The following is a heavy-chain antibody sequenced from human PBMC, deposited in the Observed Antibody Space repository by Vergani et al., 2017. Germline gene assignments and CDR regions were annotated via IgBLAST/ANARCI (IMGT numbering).Heavy chain of an antibody. J-gene: IGHJ4*02. D-gene: IGHD1-26*01. CDR3: AKDRPRDWETPLFLFDY. CDR1: GVSFPGYA. Sequence: EVQLLESGGGLVQPGGSLRLSCEASGVSFPGYAMSWVRQAPGKGLEWVSGISASGGSTYYTDSVKGRFIISRDISKNTLYLQMSSLRADDTAVYYCAKDRPRDWETPLFLFDYWGQGTLVAVSS. V-gene: IGHV3-23*01. CDR2: ISASGGST.